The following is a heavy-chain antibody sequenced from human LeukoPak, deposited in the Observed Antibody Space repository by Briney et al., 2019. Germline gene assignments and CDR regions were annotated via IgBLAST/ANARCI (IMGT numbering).Heavy chain of an antibody. CDR3: AGDGSLTVTPLSLSFDY. J-gene: IGHJ4*02. Sequence: SVKVSCKASGGTFSNYAISWVRQAPGQGLEWMGRIIPILGLANYAQKFQGRVTITADRSTSRAYMELSSLRSEDTAVYYCAGDGSLTVTPLSLSFDYWGQGTLVTVSS. D-gene: IGHD1-7*01. CDR2: IIPILGLA. CDR1: GGTFSNYA. V-gene: IGHV1-69*04.